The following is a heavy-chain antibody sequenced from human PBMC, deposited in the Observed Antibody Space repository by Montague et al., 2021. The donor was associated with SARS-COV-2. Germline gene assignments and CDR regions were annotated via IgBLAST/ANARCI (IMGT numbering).Heavy chain of an antibody. CDR2: IYYSGST. Sequence: TLSLTCTVSGGSISSGGYYWSWIRQHPGKGLEWIGYIYYSGSTHYXPSLKSRVTISVDTSKNQFSLKLSSVTAADTAVYYCAREGGLRYFDWLLRSDYYYYGMDVWGQGTTVTVSS. V-gene: IGHV4-31*03. CDR1: GGSISSGGYY. D-gene: IGHD3-9*01. CDR3: AREGGLRYFDWLLRSDYYYYGMDV. J-gene: IGHJ6*02.